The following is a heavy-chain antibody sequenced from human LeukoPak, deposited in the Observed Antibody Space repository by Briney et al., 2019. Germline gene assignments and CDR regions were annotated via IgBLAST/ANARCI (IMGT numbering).Heavy chain of an antibody. CDR3: ARETFYGSGSYYTRQNWFDP. J-gene: IGHJ5*02. CDR1: GYTFTGYY. D-gene: IGHD3-10*01. CDR2: INPKSGGT. Sequence: ASVKVSCKASGYTFTGYYMHWARQAPGQGLEWMRWINPKSGGTNYAQKFQGRVTMTRDTSISTAYMELSRLRSDDTAVYYCARETFYGSGSYYTRQNWFDPWGQGTLVTVSS. V-gene: IGHV1-2*02.